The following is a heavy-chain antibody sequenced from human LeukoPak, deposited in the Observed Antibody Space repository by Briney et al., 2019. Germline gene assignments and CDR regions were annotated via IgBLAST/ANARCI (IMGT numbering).Heavy chain of an antibody. Sequence: SVKVSCKASGGTFSSYTISWVRQAPGQGLEWMGRVIPILGIANYAQKFQGRVTITADKSTSTAYMELSSLRSEDTAVYYCASTYYYGSGSYFPDYYYYMDVWGKGTTVTVSS. CDR1: GGTFSSYT. V-gene: IGHV1-69*02. D-gene: IGHD3-10*01. CDR2: VIPILGIA. J-gene: IGHJ6*03. CDR3: ASTYYYGSGSYFPDYYYYMDV.